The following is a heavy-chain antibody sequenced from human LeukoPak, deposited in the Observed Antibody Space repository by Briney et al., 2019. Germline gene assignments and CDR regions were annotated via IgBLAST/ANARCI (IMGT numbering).Heavy chain of an antibody. CDR3: ARGAGQTYYFDY. CDR1: GFTFSSYS. D-gene: IGHD6-19*01. Sequence: PGGSLRLSCVASGFTFSSYSMNWVRQAPGKGLEWVSSISSSSSYIYYADSVKGRFTISRDNAKNSLYLQMNSLRAEDTALYYCARGAGQTYYFDYWGQGTLVTVSS. CDR2: ISSSSSYI. V-gene: IGHV3-21*01. J-gene: IGHJ4*02.